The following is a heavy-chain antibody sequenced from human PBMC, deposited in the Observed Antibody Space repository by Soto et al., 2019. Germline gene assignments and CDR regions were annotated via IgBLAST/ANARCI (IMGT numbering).Heavy chain of an antibody. D-gene: IGHD2-21*01. V-gene: IGHV1-18*01. CDR2: ISAYNGNT. CDR3: ATTGGWSCGDSDY. CDR1: GYTFTSHG. Sequence: QVQLVQSGAEVKKPGASVKVSCKASGYTFTSHGISWVRQAPGQGLEWMGWISAYNGNTTYAQKLQGRVTMTTDTGTSTGYMELRSLRSDDTAVYYCATTGGWSCGDSDYWGRGTLVTVSS. J-gene: IGHJ4*02.